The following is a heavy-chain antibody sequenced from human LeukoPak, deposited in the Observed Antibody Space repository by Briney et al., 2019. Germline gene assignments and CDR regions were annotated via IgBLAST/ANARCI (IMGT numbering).Heavy chain of an antibody. CDR1: GFTFGDYA. D-gene: IGHD3-22*01. CDR2: IRSKAYGGTT. V-gene: IGHV3-49*03. J-gene: IGHJ4*02. CDR3: TRVDYYDSSGYVIDY. Sequence: GGSLRLSCTASGFTFGDYAMSWFRQAPGKGLEWVGFIRSKAYGGTTEYAASVKGRFTISRDDSKSIAHLQMNSLKTEDTAVYYCTRVDYYDSSGYVIDYWGQGTLVTVSS.